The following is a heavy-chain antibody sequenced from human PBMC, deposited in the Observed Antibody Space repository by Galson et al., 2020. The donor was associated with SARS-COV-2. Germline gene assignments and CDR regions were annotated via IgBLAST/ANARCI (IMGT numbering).Heavy chain of an antibody. CDR2: ISYDGSNK. CDR3: ARARGSYYYFDY. J-gene: IGHJ4*02. CDR1: GFTFSSYA. V-gene: IGHV3-30-3*01. D-gene: IGHD1-26*01. Sequence: PGGSLRLSCAASGFTFSSYAMHWVRQAPGKGLEWVAVISYDGSNKYYADSVKGRFTISRDNSKNTLYLQMNSLRAEDTAVYYCARARGSYYYFDYWCQGTLVTVSS.